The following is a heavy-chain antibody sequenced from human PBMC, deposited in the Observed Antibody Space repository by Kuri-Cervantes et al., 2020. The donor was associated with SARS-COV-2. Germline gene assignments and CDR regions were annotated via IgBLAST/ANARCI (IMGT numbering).Heavy chain of an antibody. CDR2: INPNSDDT. CDR3: ASFLRQSTTVGD. CDR1: GYTLSDYY. V-gene: IGHV1-2*02. Sequence: ASVKVSCKASGYTLSDYYLHWVRQAPGQGLEWMGWINPNSDDTNYAQKFQGRVTLTTDTSINTAYMELNRLRSDDTAVYYCASFLRQSTTVGDWGQGTLVTVSS. J-gene: IGHJ4*02. D-gene: IGHD4-11*01.